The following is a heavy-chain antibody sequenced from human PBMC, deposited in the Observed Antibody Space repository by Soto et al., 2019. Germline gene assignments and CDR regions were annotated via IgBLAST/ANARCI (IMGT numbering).Heavy chain of an antibody. CDR2: GSITGDRT. D-gene: IGHD2-8*01. V-gene: IGHV3-23*01. Sequence: EVQLLESGGGLVQPGGSLRLSCVASRFDFSSYEMSWVRQAAGKGLEWVSRGSITGDRTNYAGSVKGRLTVPRDNFKNALYLEMDSLRPDDTAIYYCARGGGYCTPTSCAIDSWGRGTPGTVSS. J-gene: IGHJ4*02. CDR1: RFDFSSYE. CDR3: ARGGGYCTPTSCAIDS.